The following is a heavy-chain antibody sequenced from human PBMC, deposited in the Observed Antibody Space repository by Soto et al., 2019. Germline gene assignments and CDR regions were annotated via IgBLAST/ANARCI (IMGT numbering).Heavy chain of an antibody. Sequence: SETLSLTCTVSGGSISSGGYYWSWIRQHPGKGLEWIGYIYYSGSTYYNPSLKSRVTISVDTSKNQFSLNLSSVTAADTAVYYCAGHSDCNNGVCYPGPLDYWGQGTLVTVSS. V-gene: IGHV4-30-4*08. CDR1: GGSISSGGYY. D-gene: IGHD2-8*01. CDR2: IYYSGST. J-gene: IGHJ4*02. CDR3: AGHSDCNNGVCYPGPLDY.